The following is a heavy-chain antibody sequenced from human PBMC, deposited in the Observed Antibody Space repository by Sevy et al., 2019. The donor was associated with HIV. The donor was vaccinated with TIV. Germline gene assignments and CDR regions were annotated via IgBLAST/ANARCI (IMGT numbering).Heavy chain of an antibody. CDR2: INGDGRTT. CDR3: VRKSDYHSSL. CDR1: GFTFSSDW. V-gene: IGHV3-74*01. Sequence: GGSLRLSCGALGFTFSSDWMHWVRQAPGKGLVWVSRINGDGRTTNYADSVKGRFTISRDNAKNTLYLQMNTLRVEDAAVYYCVRKSDYHSSLWGQGTLVTVSS. D-gene: IGHD5-12*01. J-gene: IGHJ4*02.